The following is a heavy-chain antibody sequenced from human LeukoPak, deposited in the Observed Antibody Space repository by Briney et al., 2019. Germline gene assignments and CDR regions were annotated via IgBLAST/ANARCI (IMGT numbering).Heavy chain of an antibody. Sequence: SETLSLTCTVSGGSISSGDYYWSWIRQPPGKGLEWIGYIYYSGSTYYNPSLKGRVTISVDTSKNQFSLELSSVTAADTAVYYCARDKHRPSIFGVVNDYYYYGMDVWGQGTTVTVSS. CDR1: GGSISSGDYY. CDR2: IYYSGST. V-gene: IGHV4-30-4*01. D-gene: IGHD3-3*01. CDR3: ARDKHRPSIFGVVNDYYYYGMDV. J-gene: IGHJ6*02.